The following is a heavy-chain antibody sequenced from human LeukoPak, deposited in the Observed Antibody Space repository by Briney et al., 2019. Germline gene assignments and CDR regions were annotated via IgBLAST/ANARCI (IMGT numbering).Heavy chain of an antibody. CDR2: IRYDGSNK. V-gene: IGHV3-30*02. Sequence: GGSLRLSCAASGFSFSSYGMHWVRQAPGKGLEWVAFIRYDGSNKYYADSVKGRFTISRDKSKNTLYLQMNSLRAEDTAVYYCAKEQARSDATTEAPDYWGQGALVTVSS. D-gene: IGHD4-17*01. CDR1: GFSFSSYG. J-gene: IGHJ4*02. CDR3: AKEQARSDATTEAPDY.